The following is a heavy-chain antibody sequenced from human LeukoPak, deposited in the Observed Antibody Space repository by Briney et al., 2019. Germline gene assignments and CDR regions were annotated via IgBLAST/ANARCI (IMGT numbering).Heavy chain of an antibody. V-gene: IGHV5-51*01. CDR3: AIPLGVDGYSYGLR. J-gene: IGHJ4*02. Sequence: GKSLKISCKGSGYSINNYWIGWVRQMPGKGLEWMGIIYPADSDIRYSPSFQGQVTISADKSISTAYLQWSSLKASDTTMYYCAIPLGVDGYSYGLRWGQGTLVTVSS. D-gene: IGHD5-18*01. CDR2: IYPADSDI. CDR1: GYSINNYW.